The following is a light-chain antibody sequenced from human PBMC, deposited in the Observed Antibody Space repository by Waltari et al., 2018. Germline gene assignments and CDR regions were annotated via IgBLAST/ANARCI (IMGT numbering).Light chain of an antibody. Sequence: DIQMTQSPSSLSAYVGDRVTITCRASQYISTYLNWYQQKPGKAPKLLIYAASILQSGVPASFTGSGSGTEFTLTISSLQPEDFATYYCQQSLSAPVVTFGPGTKV. CDR1: QYISTY. J-gene: IGKJ3*01. CDR2: AAS. V-gene: IGKV1-39*01. CDR3: QQSLSAPVVT.